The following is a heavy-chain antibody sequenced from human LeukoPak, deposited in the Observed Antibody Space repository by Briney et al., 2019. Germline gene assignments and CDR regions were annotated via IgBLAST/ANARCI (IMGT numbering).Heavy chain of an antibody. V-gene: IGHV4-59*01. CDR3: ARDVARGLFDY. J-gene: IGHJ4*02. CDR1: DGSISSYY. CDR2: INYSGST. D-gene: IGHD3-10*01. Sequence: PSETLSLTCIVSDGSISSYYWSWIRQPPGKGLEWIGHINYSGSTNYNPSLKSRVTISVDTSKNQFSLKITSATAADTAVYYCARDVARGLFDYWGQGTLVTVSS.